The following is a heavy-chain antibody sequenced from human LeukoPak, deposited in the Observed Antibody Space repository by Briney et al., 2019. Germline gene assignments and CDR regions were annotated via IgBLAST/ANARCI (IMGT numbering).Heavy chain of an antibody. V-gene: IGHV3-30*02. CDR1: GFTFSSYG. J-gene: IGHJ4*02. Sequence: PGGSLRLSCAASGFTFSSYGMHWVRQAPGKGLEWVAFIRYDGSNKYYADSVKGRFTISRDNSKNTLYLQMNSLRAEDTAVYYCAKDKGSYSYGYGTFDYWGQGTLVTVSS. CDR2: IRYDGSNK. CDR3: AKDKGSYSYGYGTFDY. D-gene: IGHD5-18*01.